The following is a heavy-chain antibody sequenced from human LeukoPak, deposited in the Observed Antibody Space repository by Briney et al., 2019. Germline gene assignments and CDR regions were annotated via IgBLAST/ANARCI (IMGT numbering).Heavy chain of an antibody. CDR1: RFPYDVFD. J-gene: IGHJ4*02. Sequence: SLLCAVSRFPYDVFDMQCVREAPGRGREGGSGISWYRCSIVCADSVKRRFTISRDNAKNSLYLQMNSLRAEDTALYYCAKGSQYQLLSYFFHYWGQGTLVTVSS. CDR3: AKGSQYQLLSYFFHY. CDR2: ISWYRCSI. V-gene: IGHV3-9*01. D-gene: IGHD2-2*01.